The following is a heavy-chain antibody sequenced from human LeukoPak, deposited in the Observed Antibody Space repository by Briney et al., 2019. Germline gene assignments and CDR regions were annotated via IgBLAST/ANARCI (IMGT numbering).Heavy chain of an antibody. V-gene: IGHV4-34*01. CDR1: GGSFSGYY. Sequence: SETLSLTCAVYGGSFSGYYWSWIRQPPGKGLEWIGEINHGGSTNYNPSLKSRVTMSVDTSKNQVSLKVTSVTAADTAVYYCARGPHCSGGSCHSPAFDYWGQGTLVTVSS. CDR3: ARGPHCSGGSCHSPAFDY. CDR2: INHGGST. D-gene: IGHD2-15*01. J-gene: IGHJ4*02.